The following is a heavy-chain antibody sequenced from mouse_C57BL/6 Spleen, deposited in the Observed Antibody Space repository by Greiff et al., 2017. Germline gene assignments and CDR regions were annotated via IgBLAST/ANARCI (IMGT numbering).Heavy chain of an antibody. CDR1: GYTFTSYW. CDR2: IYPTNGST. J-gene: IGHJ2*01. V-gene: IGHV1-64*01. CDR3: ARDGLAPSFDY. D-gene: IGHD1-3*01. Sequence: VQLQQPGAELVKPGASVKLSCKASGYTFTSYWMHWVKQRTGQGLEWIGMIYPTNGSTNYNEKFKDKATLTVDKSSSTAYMQLSSLTSEDSAVYYCARDGLAPSFDYWGQGTTLTVSS.